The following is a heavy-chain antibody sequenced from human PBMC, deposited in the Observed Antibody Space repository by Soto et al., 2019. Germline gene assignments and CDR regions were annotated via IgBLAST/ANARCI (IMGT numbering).Heavy chain of an antibody. V-gene: IGHV4-39*01. CDR3: ASRYYDFWSGYYGRLDY. Sequence: PSETLSLTCTVSGGSISSSSYYWGWIRQPPGKGLEWIGSIYYSRSTYYNPSLKSRVTISVDTSKTQFSLKLSSVTAADTAVYYCASRYYDFWSGYYGRLDYWGQGTLVTVSS. CDR2: IYYSRST. D-gene: IGHD3-3*01. CDR1: GGSISSSSYY. J-gene: IGHJ4*02.